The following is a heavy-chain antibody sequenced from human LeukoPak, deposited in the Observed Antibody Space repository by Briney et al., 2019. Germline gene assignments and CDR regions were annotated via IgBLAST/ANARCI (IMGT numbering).Heavy chain of an antibody. J-gene: IGHJ5*02. CDR1: GYTFTSYY. CDR2: INPSGGST. CDR3: ARSVIGNSSSSAFDP. D-gene: IGHD6-6*01. Sequence: ASAKVSCKASGYTFTSYYMHWVRQAPGQGLEWMGIINPSGGSTSYAQKFQGRVTMTRDTSTSTVYMELSSLRSEDTAVYYCARSVIGNSSSSAFDPWGQGTLVTVSS. V-gene: IGHV1-46*01.